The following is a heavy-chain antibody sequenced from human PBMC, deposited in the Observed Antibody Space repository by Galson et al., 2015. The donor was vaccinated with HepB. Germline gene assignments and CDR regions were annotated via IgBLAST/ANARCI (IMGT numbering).Heavy chain of an antibody. D-gene: IGHD4-11*01. CDR1: GFTFSSYG. V-gene: IGHV3-30*18. CDR3: AKSVTTVYYYYGMDV. Sequence: SLRLSCAASGFTFSSYGMHWVRQAPGKGLEWVAVISYDGSNKYYADSVKGRFTISRDNSKNTLYLQMNSLRAEDTAVYYCAKSVTTVYYYYGMDVWGQGTTVTVSS. J-gene: IGHJ6*02. CDR2: ISYDGSNK.